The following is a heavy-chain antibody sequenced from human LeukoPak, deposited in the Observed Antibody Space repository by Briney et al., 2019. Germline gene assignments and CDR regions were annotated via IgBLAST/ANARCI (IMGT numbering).Heavy chain of an antibody. CDR2: IKSKADGGTT. V-gene: IGHV3-15*05. J-gene: IGHJ4*02. CDR3: TYRGTSFDF. Sequence: GGSLRLSCAASGFNFNDYSMNWVRQAPGKGLEWVGHIKSKADGGTTDFAAPVKGRFTISRDDSKNTLYLQMNSLQTEDTAVYYCTYRGTSFDFWGQGTLVTVSS. D-gene: IGHD1-26*01. CDR1: GFNFNDYS.